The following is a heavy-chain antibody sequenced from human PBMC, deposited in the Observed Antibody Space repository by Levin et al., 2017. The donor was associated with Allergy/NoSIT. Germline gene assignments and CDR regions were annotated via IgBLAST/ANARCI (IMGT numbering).Heavy chain of an antibody. CDR2: IYYDGSKK. J-gene: IGHJ4*02. CDR3: ARGAPLRVTKGFDY. Sequence: LSLTCAASGFTFSNSGMHWVRQAPGKGPEWVAVIYYDGSKKYYVDSVKGRFTISRDNSKNTLYLQMNSLRVEDTAVYYCARGAPLRVTKGFDYWGQGTLATVSS. CDR1: GFTFSNSG. D-gene: IGHD4-17*01. V-gene: IGHV3-33*01.